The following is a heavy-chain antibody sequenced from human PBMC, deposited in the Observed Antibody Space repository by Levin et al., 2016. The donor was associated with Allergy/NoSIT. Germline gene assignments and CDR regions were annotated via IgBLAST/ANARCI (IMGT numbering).Heavy chain of an antibody. CDR2: INGIGSST. V-gene: IGHV3-23*01. Sequence: GGSLRLSCAASGFTFSDFAMSWVRQAPGKGLEWVAGINGIGSSTYHAGPVKGRFIISRDNSKNTLYLQMNGLRAGDTAVYYCSRWALVNKVPLPYFDHWGQGTVVTVSS. J-gene: IGHJ4*02. CDR3: SRWALVNKVPLPYFDH. CDR1: GFTFSDFA. D-gene: IGHD1-26*01.